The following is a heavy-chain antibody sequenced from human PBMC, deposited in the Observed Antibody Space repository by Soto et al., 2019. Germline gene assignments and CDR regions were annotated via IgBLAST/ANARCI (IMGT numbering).Heavy chain of an antibody. Sequence: GGSLRLSCAASGFTFSSYSMNWVRQAPGKGLEWVSSISSSSSYIYYADSVKGRFTISRDNAKNSLYLQMNSLRAEDTAVYYCARSGGDGYIAMEFNSCWYRIYYYYYMVVWGKGTTFTVSS. CDR3: ARSGGDGYIAMEFNSCWYRIYYYYYMVV. J-gene: IGHJ6*03. CDR1: GFTFSSYS. D-gene: IGHD6-13*01. V-gene: IGHV3-21*01. CDR2: ISSSSSYI.